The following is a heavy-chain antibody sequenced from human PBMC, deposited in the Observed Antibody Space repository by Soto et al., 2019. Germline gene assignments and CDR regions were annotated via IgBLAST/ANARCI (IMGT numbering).Heavy chain of an antibody. CDR2: ISSSSSYI. D-gene: IGHD6-13*01. CDR1: GFTFSSYS. CDR3: ARGRTLLGIAAAGTSFIN. Sequence: GGSLRLSCAASGFTFSSYSMNWVRQAPGKGLEWVSSISSSSSYIYYADSVKGRFTISRDNAKNSLYLQMNSLRAEDTAVYYCARGRTLLGIAAAGTSFINWGQGTLVTVSS. V-gene: IGHV3-21*01. J-gene: IGHJ4*02.